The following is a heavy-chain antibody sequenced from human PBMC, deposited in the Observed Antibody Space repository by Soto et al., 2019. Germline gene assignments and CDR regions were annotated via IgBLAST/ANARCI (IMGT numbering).Heavy chain of an antibody. Sequence: PGGSLRLSCAASGFTVSSNYMSWVRQAPGKGLEGVAVIYSGGSTHYADSVKGRFTISRDNSKTTLYLQMNSLRAEDTAVYYCARGRYSSGWMGYDYYYGVDVWGQGTTVTVSS. CDR2: IYSGGST. D-gene: IGHD6-19*01. CDR3: ARGRYSSGWMGYDYYYGVDV. CDR1: GFTVSSNY. V-gene: IGHV3-66*02. J-gene: IGHJ6*02.